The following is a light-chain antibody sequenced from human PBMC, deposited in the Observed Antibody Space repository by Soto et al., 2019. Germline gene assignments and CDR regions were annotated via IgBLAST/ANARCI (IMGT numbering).Light chain of an antibody. J-gene: IGKJ4*01. CDR3: QHSNNWPLT. V-gene: IGKV3-15*01. Sequence: EIGMTQSPAALSVSPGEIASLSCRASHSVSSNLAWYQQKPGQTPRLLIYATSTRATGIPARFSGSGSGTAFTLTISSLQSEDFAVYYCQHSNNWPLTFGGGTKVDI. CDR2: ATS. CDR1: HSVSSN.